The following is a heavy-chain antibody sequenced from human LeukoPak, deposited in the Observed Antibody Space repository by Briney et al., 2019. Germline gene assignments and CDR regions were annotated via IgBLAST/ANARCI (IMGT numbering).Heavy chain of an antibody. J-gene: IGHJ4*02. Sequence: QAGGSLRLSCAASGFTFSSYAMSWVRQAPGKGLEWVSAISGSGGSTYYADSVKGRFTISRDNSKNTLYLQMNSLRAEDTAVYYCANFPLRYFDWLPQKPDYWGQGTLVTVSS. D-gene: IGHD3-9*01. CDR1: GFTFSSYA. V-gene: IGHV3-23*01. CDR2: ISGSGGST. CDR3: ANFPLRYFDWLPQKPDY.